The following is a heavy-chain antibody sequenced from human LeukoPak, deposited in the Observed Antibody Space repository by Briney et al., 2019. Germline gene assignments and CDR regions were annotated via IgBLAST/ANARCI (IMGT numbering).Heavy chain of an antibody. D-gene: IGHD1-26*01. Sequence: GGSLRLSCAASGFTFSSYAMSWVRQAPGKGLEWVSAISGSGGSTYYADSVKGRFTISRDNSKNTLYLQMNSLRAEDTAVYYCAKDHRGYAWELPNDAFDAWGQGTVVTVSS. CDR1: GFTFSSYA. CDR2: ISGSGGST. J-gene: IGHJ3*01. CDR3: AKDHRGYAWELPNDAFDA. V-gene: IGHV3-23*01.